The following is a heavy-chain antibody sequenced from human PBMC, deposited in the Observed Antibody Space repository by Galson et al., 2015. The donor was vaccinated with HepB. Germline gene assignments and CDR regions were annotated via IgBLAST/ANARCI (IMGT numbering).Heavy chain of an antibody. J-gene: IGHJ4*02. CDR3: ARVGNMIVVD. Sequence: VSGGSISSYYWSWIRQPPGKGLEWIGYIYYSGSTNYNPSLKSRVTISVDTSKNQFSLKLSSVTAADTAVYYCARVGNMIVVDWGQGTLVTVSS. D-gene: IGHD3-22*01. CDR1: GGSISSYY. V-gene: IGHV4-59*01. CDR2: IYYSGST.